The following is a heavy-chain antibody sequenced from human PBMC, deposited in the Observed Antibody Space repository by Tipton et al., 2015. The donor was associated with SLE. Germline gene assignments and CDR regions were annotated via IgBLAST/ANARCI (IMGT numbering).Heavy chain of an antibody. J-gene: IGHJ2*01. D-gene: IGHD3-10*01. CDR1: GVSINSDY. Sequence: PSLTCSVSGVSINSDYWGWIRQPPGKGLEWVGYISDSGSTDYNPSLKSRVTISVDTSKNQFSLKLRFVTAADTAVYYCARDRRGWYFDLWGRGTLVTVSS. V-gene: IGHV4-59*01. CDR2: ISDSGST. CDR3: ARDRRGWYFDL.